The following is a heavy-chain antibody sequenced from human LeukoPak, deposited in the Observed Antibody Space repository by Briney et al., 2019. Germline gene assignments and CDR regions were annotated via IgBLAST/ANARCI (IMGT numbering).Heavy chain of an antibody. Sequence: SETLSLTCTVSGGSIISYYWSWIRQPPGKGLEWIGYIYYSGSTNYNPSLKSRVTISVDTSKNQFSLKLSSVTAADTAVYYCARVLRNPYYYYYHMDVWGKGTSVTVSS. V-gene: IGHV4-59*01. D-gene: IGHD1-14*01. J-gene: IGHJ6*04. CDR2: IYYSGST. CDR1: GGSIISYY. CDR3: ARVLRNPYYYYYHMDV.